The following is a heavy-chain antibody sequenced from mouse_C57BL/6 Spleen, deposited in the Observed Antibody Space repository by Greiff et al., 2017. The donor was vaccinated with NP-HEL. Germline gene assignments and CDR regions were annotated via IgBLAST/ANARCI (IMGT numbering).Heavy chain of an antibody. Sequence: EVQLVESGGGLVKPGGSLKLSCAASGFTFSSYAMSWVRQTPEKRLEWVATISDGGSYTYYPDNVKGRFTISRDNAKNNLYLQMSNLKSEDTAMYYCARERGYSNYGWYFDYWGQGTTLTVSS. CDR3: ARERGYSNYGWYFDY. CDR2: ISDGGSYT. V-gene: IGHV5-4*01. CDR1: GFTFSSYA. J-gene: IGHJ2*01. D-gene: IGHD2-5*01.